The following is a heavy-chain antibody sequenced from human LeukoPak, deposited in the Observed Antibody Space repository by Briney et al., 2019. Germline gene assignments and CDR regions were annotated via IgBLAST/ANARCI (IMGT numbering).Heavy chain of an antibody. CDR2: IYYSGST. D-gene: IGHD2-21*02. J-gene: IGHJ4*02. CDR1: GGSISSSSHY. Sequence: SETLSLTCTVSGGSISSSSHYWGWIRQPPGKGLEWIGSIYYSGSTYYNPSLKSRVTISVDTSKNQFSLKLSSVTAADTAVYYCAREYCGGDCYSPLYFDYWGQGTLVTVSS. CDR3: AREYCGGDCYSPLYFDY. V-gene: IGHV4-39*02.